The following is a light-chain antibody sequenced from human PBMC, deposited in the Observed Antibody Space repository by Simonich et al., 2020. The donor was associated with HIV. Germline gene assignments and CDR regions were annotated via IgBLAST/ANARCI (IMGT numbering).Light chain of an antibody. CDR1: QGISTN. CDR3: LQHNSFPFT. J-gene: IGKJ3*01. CDR2: AAS. Sequence: DIQMTQSPSAMSASVGDRVTITCRASQGISTNLAWFQQEPGKVPKRLIYAASTLHSGIPSRFSGSGSGTEFTLTISSLQPEDFATYYCLQHNSFPFTFGPGTKVDIK. V-gene: IGKV1-17*03.